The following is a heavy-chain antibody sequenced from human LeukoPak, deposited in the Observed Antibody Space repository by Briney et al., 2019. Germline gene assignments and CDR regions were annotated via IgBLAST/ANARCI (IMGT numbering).Heavy chain of an antibody. CDR3: ASGGNYLDY. D-gene: IGHD1-26*01. J-gene: IGHJ4*02. CDR1: GFTFSSYA. Sequence: SGGSLRLSCAASGFTFSSYAMSWVRQAPGKGLEWVSAISSTGGTTYYAESVKGRFTISRDNSKSTLYLQMNSLRAEDTAVYYCASGGNYLDYWGQGTLVTVSS. V-gene: IGHV3-23*01. CDR2: ISSTGGTT.